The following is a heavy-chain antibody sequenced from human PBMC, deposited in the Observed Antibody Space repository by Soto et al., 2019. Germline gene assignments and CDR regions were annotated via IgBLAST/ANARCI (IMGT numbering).Heavy chain of an antibody. D-gene: IGHD4-17*01. V-gene: IGHV3-23*01. CDR1: LFIFSTYS. Sequence: LILSCAASLFIFSTYSMAWVRQTPGKGLAWVSGLSGGGSNTFYADSVQGRFTISVGNSKNTVYLQMNSLRVEDTAVYYCARWDGYGDVWGQGTLVTVSS. J-gene: IGHJ4*02. CDR3: ARWDGYGDV. CDR2: LSGGGSNT.